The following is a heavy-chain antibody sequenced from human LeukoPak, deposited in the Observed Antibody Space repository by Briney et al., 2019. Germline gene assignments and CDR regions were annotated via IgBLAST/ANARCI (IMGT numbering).Heavy chain of an antibody. CDR3: ASPGGGRYYYDGSGYYLDY. CDR2: IIPIFGTA. CDR1: GGTFSSYA. Sequence: ASVKVSCKASGGTFSSYAISWVRQASGQGLEWMGRIIPIFGTANYAQKFQGRVTITTDESTSTAYMELSSLRSEDTAVYYCASPGGGRYYYDGSGYYLDYWGQGTLVTVSS. V-gene: IGHV1-69*05. J-gene: IGHJ4*02. D-gene: IGHD3-22*01.